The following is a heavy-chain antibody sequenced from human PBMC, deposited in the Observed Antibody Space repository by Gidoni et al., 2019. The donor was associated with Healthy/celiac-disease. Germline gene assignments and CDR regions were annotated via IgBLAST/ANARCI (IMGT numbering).Heavy chain of an antibody. Sequence: EVQLLESGGGLVQPGGSLRLPCAASGSPFSRLAMCWVRQAPGKGLGWVAGISGSGGSTYYADSVKGRFTISRDNSKNTLYLQMNSLRAEDTAVYYCAKDSVERWELLDAFDIWGQGTMVTVSS. CDR3: AKDSVERWELLDAFDI. CDR2: ISGSGGST. D-gene: IGHD1-26*01. J-gene: IGHJ3*02. V-gene: IGHV3-23*01. CDR1: GSPFSRLA.